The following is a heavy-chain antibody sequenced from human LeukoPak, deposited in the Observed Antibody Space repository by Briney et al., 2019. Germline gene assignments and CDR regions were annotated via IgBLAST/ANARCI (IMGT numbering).Heavy chain of an antibody. V-gene: IGHV4-30-4*08. J-gene: IGHJ4*02. D-gene: IGHD6-6*01. Sequence: PSQTLSLTCTVSGGSISRGDYYWSWIRQPPGKGLEWIGYIYYSGSTYYNPSLKSRVTISVDTSKNQFSLKLSSVTAADTAVYYCARCIAARCYYFDYWGQGTLVTVSS. CDR1: GGSISRGDYY. CDR3: ARCIAARCYYFDY. CDR2: IYYSGST.